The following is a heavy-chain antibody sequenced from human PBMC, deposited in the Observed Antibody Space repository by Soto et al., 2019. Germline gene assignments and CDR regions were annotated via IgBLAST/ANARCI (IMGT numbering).Heavy chain of an antibody. CDR2: ITGSAGTT. V-gene: IGHV3-23*01. CDR3: AKCMQAYWNYDAHHI. CDR1: GFTFSSYS. Sequence: GGSLRLSCAASGFTFSSYSMTWGRQAPGKGLEWVAHITGSAGTTYYADSVKGRFTISRDTSRNTVYLQMNSLRAEDTALYYCAKCMQAYWNYDAHHIWGQGTMVTVSS. J-gene: IGHJ3*02. D-gene: IGHD2-8*01.